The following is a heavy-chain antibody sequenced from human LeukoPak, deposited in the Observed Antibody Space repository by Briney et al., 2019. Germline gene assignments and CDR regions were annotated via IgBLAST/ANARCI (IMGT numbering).Heavy chain of an antibody. CDR2: ISAYNGST. CDR3: ARAYSSGWFSGSAFDI. J-gene: IGHJ3*02. V-gene: IGHV1-18*01. Sequence: ASVKVSCKASGYTFTSYGISWVRQAPGQGLEWMGWISAYNGSTNYAQKLQGRVTMTTDTSTSTAYMELRSLRSDDTAVYYCARAYSSGWFSGSAFDIWGQGTMVTVSS. CDR1: GYTFTSYG. D-gene: IGHD6-19*01.